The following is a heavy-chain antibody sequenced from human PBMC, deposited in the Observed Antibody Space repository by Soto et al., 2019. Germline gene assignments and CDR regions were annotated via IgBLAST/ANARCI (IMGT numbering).Heavy chain of an antibody. Sequence: SETLSLTCTVSGGSISSGDYYWSWIRQPPGKGLEWIGDIYYSGSTYYNPSLKSRVTISVDTSKNQFSLKLSSVTAADTAVYYCAREENDILTGYNWFDPWGQGTLVTVSS. CDR1: GGSISSGDYY. J-gene: IGHJ5*02. CDR3: AREENDILTGYNWFDP. D-gene: IGHD3-9*01. CDR2: IYYSGST. V-gene: IGHV4-30-4*01.